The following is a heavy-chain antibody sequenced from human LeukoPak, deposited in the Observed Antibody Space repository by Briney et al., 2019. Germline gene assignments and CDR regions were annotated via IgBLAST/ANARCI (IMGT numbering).Heavy chain of an antibody. Sequence: GGSLRLSCAASGFTFSSYGMHWVRQAPGKGLEWVAFIRYDGSNKYYADSVKGRFTISRDNAKNSLYLQMNSLRAEDTAVYYCASPGSVGDTGMPDYWGQGTLVTVSS. J-gene: IGHJ4*02. CDR3: ASPGSVGDTGMPDY. CDR1: GFTFSSYG. V-gene: IGHV3-30*02. CDR2: IRYDGSNK. D-gene: IGHD5-18*01.